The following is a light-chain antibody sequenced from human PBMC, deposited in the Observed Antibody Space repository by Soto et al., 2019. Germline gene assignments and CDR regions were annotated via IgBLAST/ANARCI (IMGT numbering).Light chain of an antibody. CDR2: AAS. V-gene: IGKV1-27*01. J-gene: IGKJ5*01. Sequence: DIQMTQSPSSLSASVGDRVTITCRASQGITNYLAWYQQKPGRVPKLLVYAASTLQSGVPSRFSGSGSGTDFTLTISSLQPEDAATYYCQRYNSAPSTFGQGTRLEI. CDR1: QGITNY. CDR3: QRYNSAPST.